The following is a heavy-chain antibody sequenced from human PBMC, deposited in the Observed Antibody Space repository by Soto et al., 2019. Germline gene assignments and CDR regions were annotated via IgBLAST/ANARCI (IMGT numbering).Heavy chain of an antibody. CDR3: ARDGGVAATLANYFDY. J-gene: IGHJ4*02. Sequence: GESLKISCAASGFTFNSYSMNWVRQAPGKGLEWVSSMSRSSRYIYYADSVKGRFTISRDNARSSVYLQMNSLRAEDTAVYYCARDGGVAATLANYFDYWGQGTLVTVSS. D-gene: IGHD2-15*01. CDR1: GFTFNSYS. V-gene: IGHV3-21*01. CDR2: MSRSSRYI.